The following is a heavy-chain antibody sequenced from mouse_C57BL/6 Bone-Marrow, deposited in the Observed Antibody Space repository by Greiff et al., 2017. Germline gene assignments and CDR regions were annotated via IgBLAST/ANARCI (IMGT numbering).Heavy chain of an antibody. CDR2: INPSSGYT. CDR3: ARSFITTVENYAMDY. V-gene: IGHV1-4*01. D-gene: IGHD1-1*01. Sequence: QVQLQQSGAELARPGASVKMSCKASGYTFTSYTMHWVKQRPGQGLEWIGYINPSSGYTKYNQKFKDKATLTADKSSSTAYMQLSSLTSEDSAVYYCARSFITTVENYAMDYWGQGTSVTVSS. J-gene: IGHJ4*01. CDR1: GYTFTSYT.